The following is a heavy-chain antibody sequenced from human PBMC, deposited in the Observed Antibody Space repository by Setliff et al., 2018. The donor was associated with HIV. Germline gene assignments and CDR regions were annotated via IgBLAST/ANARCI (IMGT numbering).Heavy chain of an antibody. D-gene: IGHD6-19*01. CDR1: GYTFTSHF. V-gene: IGHV1-46*01. Sequence: ASVKVSCKASGYTFTSHFMHWVRQAPGQGLEWMGVMYPTGGRTTYAQKFQGRVNMTMDTSTSTVYMDLSSLRSEDTAVYFCARVPYRSAWFSGGHDAFDIWGQGTMVTVSS. J-gene: IGHJ3*02. CDR2: MYPTGGRT. CDR3: ARVPYRSAWFSGGHDAFDI.